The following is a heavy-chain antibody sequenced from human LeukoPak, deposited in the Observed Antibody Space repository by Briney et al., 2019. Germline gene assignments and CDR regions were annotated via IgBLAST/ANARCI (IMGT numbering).Heavy chain of an antibody. Sequence: SETLSLTCTVSGGSISSYYWSWIRQPAGKGLEWIGRIYTSGSTNYNPSLKSRVTMSVDTSKNQFSLKLSSVTAADTAVYYCARVGSSGWYVSDAFDIWAKGQWSPSLQ. CDR1: GGSISSYY. J-gene: IGHJ3*02. CDR2: IYTSGST. CDR3: ARVGSSGWYVSDAFDI. V-gene: IGHV4-4*07. D-gene: IGHD6-19*01.